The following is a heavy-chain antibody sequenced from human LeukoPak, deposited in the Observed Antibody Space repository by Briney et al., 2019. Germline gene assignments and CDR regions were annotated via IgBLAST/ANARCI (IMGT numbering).Heavy chain of an antibody. D-gene: IGHD2-2*01. CDR1: GGSISSSNW. CDR2: IYHSGST. Sequence: PSGTLSLTCAVSGGSISSSNWWSWVRQPPGKGLEWIGEIYHSGSTNYNPSLKSRVTISVDKSKNQFSLKLSSVTAADTAVYYCADIVVVPPSQIFDYWGQGTLVTVSS. CDR3: ADIVVVPPSQIFDY. V-gene: IGHV4-4*02. J-gene: IGHJ4*02.